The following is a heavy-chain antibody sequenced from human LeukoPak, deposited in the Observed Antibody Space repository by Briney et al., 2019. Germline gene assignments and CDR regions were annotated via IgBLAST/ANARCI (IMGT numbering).Heavy chain of an antibody. V-gene: IGHV5-51*01. D-gene: IGHD2-2*01. CDR2: IYPGDSGT. Sequence: GESLKISCKGSAFSFTSYCIAWVRQMPGEGLEWVGIIYPGDSGTRYSPSFQGQVTISADKSISTAYLQWSTLKASDTAIYYCARRRYCNSTSCYEGAFDIWGQGTMVTVSS. J-gene: IGHJ3*02. CDR1: AFSFTSYC. CDR3: ARRRYCNSTSCYEGAFDI.